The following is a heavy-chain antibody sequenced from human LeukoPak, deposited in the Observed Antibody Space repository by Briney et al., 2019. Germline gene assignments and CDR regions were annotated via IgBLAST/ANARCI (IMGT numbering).Heavy chain of an antibody. J-gene: IGHJ6*03. Sequence: GASVKVSCKASGYTFTSYGISWVRQAPGQGLEWMGWISAYKGNTNYAQKLQGRVTMTTDTSTSTAYMELRSLRSDDTAVYYCARAYCSRTSCYRIPVYYYYYMDVWGKGTTVTVSS. D-gene: IGHD2-2*01. CDR3: ARAYCSRTSCYRIPVYYYYYMDV. CDR2: ISAYKGNT. CDR1: GYTFTSYG. V-gene: IGHV1-18*01.